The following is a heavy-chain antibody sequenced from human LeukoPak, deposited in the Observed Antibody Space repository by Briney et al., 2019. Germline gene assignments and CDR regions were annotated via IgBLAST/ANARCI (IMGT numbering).Heavy chain of an antibody. Sequence: SETLSLTCAVYGESFSGYYWTWIRQPPGTGLEWIGEVTHSGSTNYSPSLKSRVSMSVDTSKSHFFLHLNSVTAADPAMYYCARALLHSGSCIDYWGQGTLVTVSS. D-gene: IGHD1-26*01. CDR2: VTHSGST. CDR3: ARALLHSGSCIDY. CDR1: GESFSGYY. V-gene: IGHV4-34*01. J-gene: IGHJ4*02.